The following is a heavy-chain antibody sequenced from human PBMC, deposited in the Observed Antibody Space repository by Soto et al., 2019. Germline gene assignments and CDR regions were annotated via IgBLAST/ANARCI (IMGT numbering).Heavy chain of an antibody. D-gene: IGHD4-17*01. Sequence: QLQLQESGPGLVRPSETLSLTCTVSGGSIRSGSHYWGWIRQPPGKGMEWIGNIFYSGSTSHNPSTKTRVTISIDASKNQFSLKLNSVTAADTAVYYCARRMTSVTTGGVKHFDDWGQGTLVTVSS. V-gene: IGHV4-39*01. J-gene: IGHJ4*02. CDR2: IFYSGST. CDR1: GGSIRSGSHY. CDR3: ARRMTSVTTGGVKHFDD.